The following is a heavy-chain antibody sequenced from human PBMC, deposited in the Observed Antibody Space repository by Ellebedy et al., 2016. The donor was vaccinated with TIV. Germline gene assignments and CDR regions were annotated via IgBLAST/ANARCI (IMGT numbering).Heavy chain of an antibody. V-gene: IGHV3-7*01. CDR3: ARRYMDV. Sequence: GGSLRLSXAGSGFTFANYWMNWVRQAPGKGLEWVANINQNGSKIYYVDSVKGRFTISRDNAKNSVSLQMNNLRAEDTAVYYCARRYMDVWGRGTTVTVSS. CDR2: INQNGSKI. J-gene: IGHJ6*03. CDR1: GFTFANYW.